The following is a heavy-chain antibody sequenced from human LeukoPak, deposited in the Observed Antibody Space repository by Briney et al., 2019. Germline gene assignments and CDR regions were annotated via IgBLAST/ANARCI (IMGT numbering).Heavy chain of an antibody. J-gene: IGHJ2*01. V-gene: IGHV3-9*01. CDR3: AKDTDYDSSGYYSS. CDR1: GFTFDDYA. D-gene: IGHD3-22*01. Sequence: PGGSLRLSCAASGFTFDDYAMHWVRQAPGKGLGWVSGISWNSGSIGYADSVKGRFTISRDNAKNSLYLRMNSLRAEDTALYYCAKDTDYDSSGYYSSWGRGTLVTVSS. CDR2: ISWNSGSI.